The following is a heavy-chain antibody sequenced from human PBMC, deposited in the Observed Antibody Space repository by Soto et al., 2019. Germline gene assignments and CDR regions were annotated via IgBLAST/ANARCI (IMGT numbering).Heavy chain of an antibody. J-gene: IGHJ4*02. CDR1: GGSFSGYY. CDR3: ARGSGYSSSWDRYNWRYYFDY. Sequence: SETLSLTCAVYGGSFSGYYWSWIRQPPGKGLEWIGEINHSGSTNYNPSLKSRVTISVDTSKNQFSLKPSSVTAADTAVYYCARGSGYSSSWDRYNWRYYFDYWGQGTLVTVSS. CDR2: INHSGST. V-gene: IGHV4-34*01. D-gene: IGHD6-13*01.